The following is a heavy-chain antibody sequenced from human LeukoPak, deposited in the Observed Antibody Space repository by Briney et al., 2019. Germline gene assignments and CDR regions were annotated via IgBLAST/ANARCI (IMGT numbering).Heavy chain of an antibody. V-gene: IGHV4-59*01. CDR3: ARVPRIEAGATGDWFDP. D-gene: IGHD6-13*01. J-gene: IGHJ5*02. CDR1: GGSISSYY. CDR2: IYYSGST. Sequence: SETLFLTCTVSGGSISSYYWSWIRQPPGKGLEWIGFIYYSGSTNYNPSLKSRVTISVDTSKNQFFLNLRSVTAADTAVYYCARVPRIEAGATGDWFDPWGQGTVVTVSS.